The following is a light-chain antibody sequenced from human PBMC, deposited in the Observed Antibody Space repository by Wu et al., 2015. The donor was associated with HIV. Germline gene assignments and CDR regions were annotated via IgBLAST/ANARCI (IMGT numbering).Light chain of an antibody. CDR2: HSS. CDR3: RQYERSPST. CDR1: QTVTSNY. V-gene: IGKV3-20*01. Sequence: EIVLTQSPDTLYLSPGERATLSCRASQTVTSNYLAWYQHKPGQAPRLLIYHSSTRATGISDRFSGSGSGTDFTLTVDRLEPEDFAIYFCRQYERSPSTFGQGTKLEI. J-gene: IGKJ2*01.